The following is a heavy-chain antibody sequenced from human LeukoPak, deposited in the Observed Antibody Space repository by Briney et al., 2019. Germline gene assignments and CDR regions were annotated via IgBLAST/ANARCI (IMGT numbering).Heavy chain of an antibody. CDR3: RTDRYGDYGDYIDY. Sequence: ASVKVSCKASGYTFTGYYMHWVRQAPGQGLEWMGWINPNGGGTNYAQKFQGRVTMTRDTSISTAYMELSRLRSDDTAVYYCRTDRYGDYGDYIDYWGQGTLVTVS. D-gene: IGHD4-17*01. CDR2: INPNGGGT. V-gene: IGHV1-2*02. J-gene: IGHJ4*02. CDR1: GYTFTGYY.